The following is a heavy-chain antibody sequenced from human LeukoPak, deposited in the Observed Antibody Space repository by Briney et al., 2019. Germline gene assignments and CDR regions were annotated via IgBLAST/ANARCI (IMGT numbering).Heavy chain of an antibody. CDR2: ISGGGGIT. D-gene: IGHD3-10*01. CDR3: AKDTFSESRYGVLDS. CDR1: GFTFSSYA. J-gene: IGHJ4*02. Sequence: QTGGSLRLSCAASGFTFSSYAMSWVRQAPGKGLEWVSAISGGGGITYYADSVKGRFTISRDNSKNTLYLQMSSLRAEDTAVYYCAKDTFSESRYGVLDSWGQGTLVTVSS. V-gene: IGHV3-23*01.